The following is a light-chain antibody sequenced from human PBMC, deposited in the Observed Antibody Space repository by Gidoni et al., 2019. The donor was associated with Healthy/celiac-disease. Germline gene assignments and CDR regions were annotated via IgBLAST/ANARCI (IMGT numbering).Light chain of an antibody. CDR3: MQALQTPWT. Sequence: DIVMTQSPLSLPVTPGAPASISCRSSQSLLHSNGYNYLDWYLQKPGQSPQLLIYLGSNRASGVPDRFSGSVSGTDFTLKISRVEAEDVGVYYCMQALQTPWTFGQGTKVEIK. J-gene: IGKJ1*01. CDR1: QSLLHSNGYNY. CDR2: LGS. V-gene: IGKV2-28*01.